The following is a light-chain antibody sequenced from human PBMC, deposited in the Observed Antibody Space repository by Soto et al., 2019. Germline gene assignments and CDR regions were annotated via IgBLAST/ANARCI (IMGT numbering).Light chain of an antibody. Sequence: EIVLTQSPGTLSLSPGERATLSCRASQSVSRNYLAWYQQKPGQAPRLLVYGASSRATGIPDRFSGSGFGTGFPLTISRVEPEDFAVYYCQQYGSSPYTFGQGSNLEI. CDR2: GAS. J-gene: IGKJ2*01. CDR3: QQYGSSPYT. CDR1: QSVSRNY. V-gene: IGKV3-20*01.